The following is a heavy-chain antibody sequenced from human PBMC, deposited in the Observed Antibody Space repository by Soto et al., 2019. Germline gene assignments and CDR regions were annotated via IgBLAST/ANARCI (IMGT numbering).Heavy chain of an antibody. V-gene: IGHV3-72*01. CDR3: ARSLTDNYHFDY. D-gene: IGHD4-4*01. CDR1: GFTFSDHY. J-gene: IGHJ4*02. CDR2: IRNKANSYTT. Sequence: GGSLRLSCAASGFTFSDHYMDWVRQAPGTGLEWIGRIRNKANSYTTEYAASVKGRFTISRDDSKNSLYLQMNSLKTEDTAVYYCARSLTDNYHFDYWGQGTLVTVSS.